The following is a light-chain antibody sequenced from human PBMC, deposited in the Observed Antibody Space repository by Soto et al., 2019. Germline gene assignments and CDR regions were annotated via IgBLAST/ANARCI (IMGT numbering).Light chain of an antibody. CDR1: QSIRSN. CDR3: QQRSNWPLT. J-gene: IGKJ5*01. V-gene: IGKV3-11*01. Sequence: EIVMTQSPDTLSVSPWEGATLSCRVSQSIRSNFACYQQKPGQAPMLLIYDASSRSTVIPARFSGTGSGTDFTLTTGSLEPEDFAVYYCQQRSNWPLTFGQGTRLEIK. CDR2: DAS.